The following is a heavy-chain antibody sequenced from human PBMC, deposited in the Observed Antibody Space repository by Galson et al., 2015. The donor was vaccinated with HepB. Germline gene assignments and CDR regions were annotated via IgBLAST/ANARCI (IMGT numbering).Heavy chain of an antibody. Sequence: SLRLSCAASGLTFSSYAMHWVRQAPGKGLEWVAVISYDGSYKYYADSVKGRFTISRDNSKNTLYLQMNSLRAEDTAVYYCARDMHSSGWNWGQGTLVTVSS. V-gene: IGHV3-30*04. CDR3: ARDMHSSGWN. CDR2: ISYDGSYK. CDR1: GLTFSSYA. J-gene: IGHJ4*02. D-gene: IGHD6-19*01.